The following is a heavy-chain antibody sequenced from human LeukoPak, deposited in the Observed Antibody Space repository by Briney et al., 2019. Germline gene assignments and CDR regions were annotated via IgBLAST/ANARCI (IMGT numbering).Heavy chain of an antibody. CDR3: ARDRPTGASRVFVVQ. D-gene: IGHD3-3*01. V-gene: IGHV3-21*06. Sequence: AGGSLRLSCTASGFTFSPYAMTWVRQAPGKGLEWISSMSSGSRYIYYADSVRGRFTISRDNTKNSLYLVMNNLRAEDTAIYYCARDRPTGASRVFVVQWGQGTPVTVS. J-gene: IGHJ4*02. CDR1: GFTFSPYA. CDR2: MSSGSRYI.